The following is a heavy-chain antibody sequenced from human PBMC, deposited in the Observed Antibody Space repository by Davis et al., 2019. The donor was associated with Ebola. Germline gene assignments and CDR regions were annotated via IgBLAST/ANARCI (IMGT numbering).Heavy chain of an antibody. Sequence: GESLKISCAASGFIFSNFWMSWVRQAPGKGLEWVSYISDSSTTIYYADSVKGRFTISRDNAKNSLYLQMNSLRDEDTAVYYCATDRNWDFDYWGQGTLVTVSS. V-gene: IGHV3-48*02. CDR2: ISDSSTTI. CDR3: ATDRNWDFDY. J-gene: IGHJ4*02. D-gene: IGHD7-27*01. CDR1: GFIFSNFW.